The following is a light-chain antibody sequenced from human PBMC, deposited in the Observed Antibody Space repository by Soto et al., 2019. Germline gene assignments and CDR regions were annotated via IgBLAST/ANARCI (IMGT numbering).Light chain of an antibody. CDR1: QSISSW. Sequence: GDRVTITCRASQSISSWLAWYQQKPGKAPKLLIYDASSLESGVPSRFGGSGSGTEFTLTISSLQPGDFATYYCHQYNSYWTFGQGTKVDIK. V-gene: IGKV1-5*01. CDR3: HQYNSYWT. CDR2: DAS. J-gene: IGKJ1*01.